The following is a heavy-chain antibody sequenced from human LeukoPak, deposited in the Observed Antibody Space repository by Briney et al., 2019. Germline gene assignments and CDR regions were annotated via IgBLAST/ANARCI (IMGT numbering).Heavy chain of an antibody. J-gene: IGHJ4*02. Sequence: SETLSLTCTVSGGSISSYYWSWIRQPPGKGLEWIGYIYYSGSTNYNPSLKSRVTISVDTSKNQFSLKLSSVTAADTAVYYCARAYYYDSSGYPLDYWGQGTLVTVSS. CDR3: ARAYYYDSSGYPLDY. CDR2: IYYSGST. CDR1: GGSISSYY. V-gene: IGHV4-59*12. D-gene: IGHD3-22*01.